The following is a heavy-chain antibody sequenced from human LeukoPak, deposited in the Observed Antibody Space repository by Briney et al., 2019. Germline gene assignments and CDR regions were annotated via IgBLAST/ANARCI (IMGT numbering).Heavy chain of an antibody. J-gene: IGHJ3*02. CDR3: MRGRDAYKSNTFDI. CDR2: IIPIFGTS. Sequence: SVKVPCKAFGGTFSSHSITWVRQAPGQGLEWMGGIIPIFGTSNYAQKFQGRVTISADESTSTAYMELSSLRSEDTAVYYCMRGRDAYKSNTFDIWGQGTMVTVSS. D-gene: IGHD5-24*01. V-gene: IGHV1-69*13. CDR1: GGTFSSHS.